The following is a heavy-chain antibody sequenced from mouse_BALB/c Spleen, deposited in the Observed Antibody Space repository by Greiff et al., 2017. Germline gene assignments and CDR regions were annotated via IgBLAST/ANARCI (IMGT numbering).Heavy chain of an antibody. CDR2: ISSGSSTI. Sequence: EVKLVESGGGLVQPGGSRKLSCAASGFTFSSFGMHWVRQAPEKGLEWVAYISSGSSTIYYADTVKGRFTISRDNPKNTLFLQMTSLRSEDTAMYYCARDSSYFDYWGQGTTLTVSS. CDR3: ARDSSYFDY. CDR1: GFTFSSFG. V-gene: IGHV5-17*02. J-gene: IGHJ2*01. D-gene: IGHD1-1*01.